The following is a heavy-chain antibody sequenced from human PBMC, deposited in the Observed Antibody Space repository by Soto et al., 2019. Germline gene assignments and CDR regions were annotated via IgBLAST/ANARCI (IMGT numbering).Heavy chain of an antibody. Sequence: SETLSLTCTVSGGSISSYYWSWIRQPPGKGLEWIGYIYYSGSTNYNPSLKSRVTISVDTSKNQFSLKLSSVTAADTAVYYCARGNLGDCSSTSCYYYYYGMDVWGQGTTVTV. CDR1: GGSISSYY. D-gene: IGHD2-2*01. V-gene: IGHV4-59*01. CDR2: IYYSGST. CDR3: ARGNLGDCSSTSCYYYYYGMDV. J-gene: IGHJ6*02.